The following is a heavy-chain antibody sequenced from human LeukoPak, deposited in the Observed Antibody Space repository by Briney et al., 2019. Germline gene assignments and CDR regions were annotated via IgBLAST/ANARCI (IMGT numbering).Heavy chain of an antibody. CDR1: GGTFSSYA. Sequence: SVKVSCKASGGTFSSYAISWVRQAPGQGGEWMGGIIPIFGTSTYAQKFQGRGTITTDGSKRTVYMEQSSVRSEDTAVYYCARTPKDHSSGWYGGEPPQTSLDYWGQGTLVTVSS. J-gene: IGHJ4*02. CDR3: ARTPKDHSSGWYGGEPPQTSLDY. CDR2: IIPIFGTS. D-gene: IGHD6-19*01. V-gene: IGHV1-69*05.